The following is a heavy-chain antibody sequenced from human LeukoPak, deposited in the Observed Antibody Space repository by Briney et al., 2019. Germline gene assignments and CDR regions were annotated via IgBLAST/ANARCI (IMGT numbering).Heavy chain of an antibody. J-gene: IGHJ4*02. CDR1: GFTFSSYA. V-gene: IGHV3-30*04. CDR2: ISYDGNNK. Sequence: RGGSLRLSCAASGFTFSSYAMHWVRQAPGKGLKWVAVISYDGNNKYYADSVKGRLTISRDNSKNTLYLQMNSLRAEDTAVYYCARASFGWLQHYFDYWGQGTLVTVSS. CDR3: ARASFGWLQHYFDY. D-gene: IGHD6-19*01.